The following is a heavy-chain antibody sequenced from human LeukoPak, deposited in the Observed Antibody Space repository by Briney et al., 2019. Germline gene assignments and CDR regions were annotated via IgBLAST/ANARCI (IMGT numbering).Heavy chain of an antibody. Sequence: GGSLRLSCAASGFTFSSYSMNWVRQAPGKGLEWVGRIKSKTDGGTTDYDAPVKGRFTISRDDSKNTLYLQMNSLKTEDTAVYYCTTSVSHIAVAGTFDYWGQGALVTVSS. CDR1: GFTFSSYS. D-gene: IGHD6-19*01. CDR2: IKSKTDGGTT. J-gene: IGHJ4*02. V-gene: IGHV3-15*01. CDR3: TTSVSHIAVAGTFDY.